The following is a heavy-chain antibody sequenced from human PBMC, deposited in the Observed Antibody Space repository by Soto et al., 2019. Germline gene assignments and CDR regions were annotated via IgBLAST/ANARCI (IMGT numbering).Heavy chain of an antibody. Sequence: SETLSLTCAVYGGSFSGHFWNWIRQPPGKGLEWIGEINHSGSTNYNPSLKSRVTISVDTSKNQFSLKLSSVTAADMAVYYCVRRVKDSSGYYHFDYWGQGTLVTVSS. CDR1: GGSFSGHF. CDR2: INHSGST. J-gene: IGHJ4*02. V-gene: IGHV4-34*01. D-gene: IGHD3-22*01. CDR3: VRRVKDSSGYYHFDY.